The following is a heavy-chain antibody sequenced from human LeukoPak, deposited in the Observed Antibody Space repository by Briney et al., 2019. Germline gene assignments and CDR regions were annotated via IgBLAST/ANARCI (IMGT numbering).Heavy chain of an antibody. CDR2: INPNSGGT. CDR1: GYTFTGYY. D-gene: IGHD3-3*01. Sequence: ASVKVSCKASGYTFTGYYMHWVRQAPGQGLEWMEWINPNSGGTNYAQKFQGRVTMTRDTSISTAYMELSRLRSDDTAVYYCARDSDFWSGYYSKALDYWGQGTLVTVSS. CDR3: ARDSDFWSGYYSKALDY. J-gene: IGHJ4*02. V-gene: IGHV1-2*02.